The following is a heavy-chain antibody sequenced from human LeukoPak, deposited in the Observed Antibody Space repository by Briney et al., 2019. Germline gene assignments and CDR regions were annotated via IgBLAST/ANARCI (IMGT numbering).Heavy chain of an antibody. D-gene: IGHD1-1*01. J-gene: IGHJ4*02. CDR1: GVSMSAFQ. CDR3: ATSNDVKIAPFDH. CDR2: VNTKGET. V-gene: IGHV4-4*09. Sequence: PSETLSLTCTVSGVSMSAFQWSWVRQSPEKGLEWIGCVNTKGETNYNPSLKSRVITSVDTSKSQFSLRLTSVTAADTAVYYCATSNDVKIAPFDHWGQGALVTVSS.